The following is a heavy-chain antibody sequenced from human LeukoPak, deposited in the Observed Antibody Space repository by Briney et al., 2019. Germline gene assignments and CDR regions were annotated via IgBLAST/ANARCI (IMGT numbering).Heavy chain of an antibody. Sequence: GGSLRLSCAASGFTFSDYYMSWIRQAPGKGLEWGSYISSSSSYTNYADSVKGRFTISRDNAKNSLYLQMNSLRAEDTAVYYCARAMGEGILWNWFDPWGQGTLVTVSS. CDR3: ARAMGEGILWNWFDP. CDR1: GFTFSDYY. V-gene: IGHV3-11*05. D-gene: IGHD2-21*01. J-gene: IGHJ5*02. CDR2: ISSSSSYT.